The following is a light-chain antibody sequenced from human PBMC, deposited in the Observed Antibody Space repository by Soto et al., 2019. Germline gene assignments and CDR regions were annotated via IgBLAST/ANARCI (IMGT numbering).Light chain of an antibody. V-gene: IGLV2-14*01. CDR2: EVT. CDR3: SSYTNTDTLVV. J-gene: IGLJ1*01. CDR1: SGDVGGYNY. Sequence: QSVLTQPASVSGSPGQSITISCTGSSGDVGGYNYVSWYQQHPGKPPKLIICEVTNRPSGVSNRFSASKSGNTASLTISGLQAEDEAYYYCSSYTNTDTLVVFGTGTKVTVL.